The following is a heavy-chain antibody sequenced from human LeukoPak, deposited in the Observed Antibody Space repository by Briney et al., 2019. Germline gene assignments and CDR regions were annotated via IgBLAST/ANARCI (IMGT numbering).Heavy chain of an antibody. CDR1: GFTVGSNY. Sequence: PGGSLRLSCAASGFTVGSNYMSWVRQAPGKGLEWVSVIYSGGSTYYADSVKGRFTISRDNSKNTLYLQMNSLRAEDTAVYYCARETYSSSWYWGQGTLVTVSS. D-gene: IGHD6-13*01. V-gene: IGHV3-66*01. J-gene: IGHJ4*02. CDR2: IYSGGST. CDR3: ARETYSSSWY.